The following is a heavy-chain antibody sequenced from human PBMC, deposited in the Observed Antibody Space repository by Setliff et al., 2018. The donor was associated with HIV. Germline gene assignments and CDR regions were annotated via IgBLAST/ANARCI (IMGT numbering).Heavy chain of an antibody. CDR2: INHSGST. J-gene: IGHJ2*01. CDR1: GGSFSGYY. CDR3: ARQDYYYDSSGYYRWWEPFSWYFDL. V-gene: IGHV4-34*01. Sequence: SETLSLTCAVDGGSFSGYYWSWIRQPPGKGLEWIGEINHSGSTNYNPSRKSRVTISVDTSKNQFSLKLSSVTAADTAVYYCARQDYYYDSSGYYRWWEPFSWYFDLWGRGTLVTVSS. D-gene: IGHD3-22*01.